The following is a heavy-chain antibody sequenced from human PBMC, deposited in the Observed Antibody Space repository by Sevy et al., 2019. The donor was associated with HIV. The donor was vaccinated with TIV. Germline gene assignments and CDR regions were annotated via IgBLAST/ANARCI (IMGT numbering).Heavy chain of an antibody. Sequence: GGSLRLSCAASGFTFSSYGMHWFRQAPGKGLEWVAVISYDGRNKYYADSVKGRFTISRDNSKNTLYLQMNSLRAEDTAVYYCAKDLGVRGVSNLFDYWGQGTLVTVSS. CDR2: ISYDGRNK. D-gene: IGHD3-10*01. CDR3: AKDLGVRGVSNLFDY. V-gene: IGHV3-30*18. J-gene: IGHJ4*02. CDR1: GFTFSSYG.